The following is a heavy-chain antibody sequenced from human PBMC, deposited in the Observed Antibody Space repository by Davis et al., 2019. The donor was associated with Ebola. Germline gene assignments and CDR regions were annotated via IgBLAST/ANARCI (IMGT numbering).Heavy chain of an antibody. Sequence: MPSETLSLTCEVFGGSISSSSWWSWVRQSPGKGLEWIGEIYHSGATNYNPSLKSRITMSVDTSKNQFSLKLSSVTAADTAVYYCARLMAETYFDYWGQGILVTVSS. D-gene: IGHD5-24*01. CDR1: GGSISSSSW. V-gene: IGHV4-4*02. CDR2: IYHSGAT. CDR3: ARLMAETYFDY. J-gene: IGHJ4*02.